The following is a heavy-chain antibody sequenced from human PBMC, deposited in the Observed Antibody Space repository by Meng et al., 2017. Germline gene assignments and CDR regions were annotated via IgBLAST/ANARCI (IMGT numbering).Heavy chain of an antibody. CDR3: ARLVAGTFGQLFDP. Sequence: GQLVQSGSEFKKPGASVKVSCKASGYTFTSYAMNWVRQAPGQGLEWMGWINTNTGNPTYAQGFTGRFVFSLDTSVSTAYLQISSLEAEDTAVYYCARLVAGTFGQLFDPWGQGTLVTVSS. V-gene: IGHV7-4-1*02. J-gene: IGHJ5*02. D-gene: IGHD2-15*01. CDR1: GYTFTSYA. CDR2: INTNTGNP.